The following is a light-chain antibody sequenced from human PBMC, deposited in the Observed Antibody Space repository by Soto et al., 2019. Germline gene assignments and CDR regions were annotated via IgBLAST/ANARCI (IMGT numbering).Light chain of an antibody. J-gene: IGKJ5*01. CDR2: GAS. Sequence: EIVLTQSPGTLSFSPGERATLSCRASHSVSSSYLAWYQQKPGQAPRLLIYGASSRATGIPDRFSASGSGTDFTLIISGLEPEDFAVYYCQQRSVWPITFGQGTRLEIK. CDR1: HSVSSSY. V-gene: IGKV3D-20*02. CDR3: QQRSVWPIT.